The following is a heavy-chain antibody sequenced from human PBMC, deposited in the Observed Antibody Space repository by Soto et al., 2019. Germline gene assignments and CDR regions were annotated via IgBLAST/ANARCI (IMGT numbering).Heavy chain of an antibody. Sequence: ASVKGSCKASGYTFTSDDIGWVRQATGQGLEWMGWINPNSGGTNYAQKFQGWVTMTRDTSISTAYMELSRLRSDDTAVYYCGRDRRLRFLEGLSTSGSNYYGTAVWAQGPTVTVSS. CDR1: GYTFTSDD. V-gene: IGHV1-2*04. CDR2: INPNSGGT. CDR3: GRDRRLRFLEGLSTSGSNYYGTAV. J-gene: IGHJ6*02. D-gene: IGHD3-3*01.